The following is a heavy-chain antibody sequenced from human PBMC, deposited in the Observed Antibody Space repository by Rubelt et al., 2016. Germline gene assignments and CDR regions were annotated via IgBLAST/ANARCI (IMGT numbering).Heavy chain of an antibody. CDR3: ARHEYGSETSCYDI. D-gene: IGHD2-2*01. V-gene: IGHV4-34*01. CDR2: INHGGST. Sequence: QVQLQQWGAGLLKPSETLSLTCAVYGGTFSGYLWSWIRQPPGKGLEWIGEINHGGSTNYNPSLKSRVTISIETSRNQFSLKPTSVAAAETAVYYCARHEYGSETSCYDIWGQGSLVTVSS. CDR1: GGTFSGYL. J-gene: IGHJ4*02.